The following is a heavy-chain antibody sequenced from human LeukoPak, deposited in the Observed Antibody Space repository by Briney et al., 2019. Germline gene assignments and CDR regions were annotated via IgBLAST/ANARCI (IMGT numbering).Heavy chain of an antibody. Sequence: PSETLSLTCTVSGGSLSSYYWSWIRQPPGKGLEWIGYIYYSGSTNYNPSLKSRVTISVDTSKNQFSLKLSSVTAADTAVYYCARVVGATLDVWFDPWGQGTLVTVSS. CDR1: GGSLSSYY. V-gene: IGHV4-59*01. CDR3: ARVVGATLDVWFDP. CDR2: IYYSGST. D-gene: IGHD1-26*01. J-gene: IGHJ5*02.